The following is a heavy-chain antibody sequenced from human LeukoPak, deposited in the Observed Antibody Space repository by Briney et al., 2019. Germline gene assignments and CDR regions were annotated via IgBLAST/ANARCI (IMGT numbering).Heavy chain of an antibody. Sequence: ASVKVSCKASGYTFTGYYMHWVRQAPGQGLEWMGWINPNSGGTNYAQKFQGRVTMTRDTSISTAYMELSRLRSDDTAVYYCARGRNPRDGYHLPRPLFDYWGQGTLVTVSS. J-gene: IGHJ4*02. D-gene: IGHD5-24*01. V-gene: IGHV1-2*02. CDR3: ARGRNPRDGYHLPRPLFDY. CDR2: INPNSGGT. CDR1: GYTFTGYY.